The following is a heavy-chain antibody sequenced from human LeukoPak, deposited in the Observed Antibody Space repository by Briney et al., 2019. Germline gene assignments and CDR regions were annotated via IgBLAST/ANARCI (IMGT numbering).Heavy chain of an antibody. CDR2: IRYDGSNK. V-gene: IGHV3-30*02. CDR3: AKETYCSGGSCYFDY. D-gene: IGHD2-15*01. CDR1: GFTFSSYG. J-gene: IGHJ4*02. Sequence: GGSLRLSCAASGFTFSSYGMHWVRQAPGKGLEWVAFIRYDGSNKYYADSVKGRFTISRDNSKNTLYLQMNSLRAEDTAVYYCAKETYCSGGSCYFDYWGQGTLVTVSS.